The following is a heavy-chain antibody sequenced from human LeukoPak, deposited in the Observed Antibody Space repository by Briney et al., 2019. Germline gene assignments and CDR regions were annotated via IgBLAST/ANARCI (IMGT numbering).Heavy chain of an antibody. V-gene: IGHV4-31*03. CDR3: ARDGGYGSGSYYFDS. J-gene: IGHJ4*02. CDR1: GGSISSGGYY. D-gene: IGHD3-10*01. Sequence: TSQTLSLTCTVSGGSISSGGYYWSWIRQYPGKGLEWIGYIYYSGSTNYNPSLKSRVTISVDTSKNQFSLKLSSVTAADTAVYYCARDGGYGSGSYYFDSWGQGTLVTVSS. CDR2: IYYSGST.